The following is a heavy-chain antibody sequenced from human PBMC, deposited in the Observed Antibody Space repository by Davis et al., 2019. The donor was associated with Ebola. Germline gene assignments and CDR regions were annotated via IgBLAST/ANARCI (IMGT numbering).Heavy chain of an antibody. CDR2: INHSGST. CDR3: ARRSPSWRPKGPIYYYYGMDV. CDR1: GGSFSGYY. Sequence: SETLSLTCAVYGGSFSGYYWSWIRQPPGKGLEWIGEINHSGSTNYNPSLKSRVTISVDTSKNQFSLKLSSVTAADTAVYYCARRSPSWRPKGPIYYYYGMDVWGQGTTGTVSS. J-gene: IGHJ6*02. D-gene: IGHD5-12*01. V-gene: IGHV4-34*01.